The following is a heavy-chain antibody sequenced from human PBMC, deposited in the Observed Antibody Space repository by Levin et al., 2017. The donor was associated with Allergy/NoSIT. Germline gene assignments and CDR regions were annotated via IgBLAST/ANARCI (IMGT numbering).Heavy chain of an antibody. D-gene: IGHD4-17*01. CDR3: ARRWATDYGDYAGKLDY. V-gene: IGHV3-33*01. J-gene: IGHJ4*02. CDR2: IWYDGSNK. Sequence: PGGSLRLSCAASGFTFSSYGMHWVRQAPGKGLEWVAVIWYDGSNKYYADSVKGRFTISRDNSKNTLYLQMNSLRAEDTAVYYCARRWATDYGDYAGKLDYWGQGTLVTVSS. CDR1: GFTFSSYG.